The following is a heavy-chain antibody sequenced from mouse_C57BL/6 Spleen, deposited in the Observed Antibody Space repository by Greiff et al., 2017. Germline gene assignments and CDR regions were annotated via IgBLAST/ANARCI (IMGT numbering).Heavy chain of an antibody. CDR2: INPNNGGT. CDR1: GYTFTDYY. D-gene: IGHD1-1*01. J-gene: IGHJ2*01. V-gene: IGHV1-26*01. CDR3: ATHYGSSFYFDY. Sequence: EVQLQQSGPELVKPGASVKISCKASGYTFTDYYMNWVKQSNGKSLEWIGDINPNNGGTSYNQKFKGKDTLTVDKSSSTAYMELRSLTSEDSAVYYCATHYGSSFYFDYWGQGTTLTVSS.